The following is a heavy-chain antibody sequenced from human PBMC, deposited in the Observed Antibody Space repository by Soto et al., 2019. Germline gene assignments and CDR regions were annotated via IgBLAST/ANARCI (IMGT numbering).Heavy chain of an antibody. D-gene: IGHD3-3*01. CDR3: AREGGYDFWIPQAGGDFDY. Sequence: EVQLVESGGGLVQPGGSLRLSCAASGFTFSSYEMNWVRQAPGKGLEWVSYISSSGSTIYYADSVKGRFTISRDNAKNSLYLQMNSLRAEDTAVYYCAREGGYDFWIPQAGGDFDYWGQGTLVTVSS. CDR1: GFTFSSYE. CDR2: ISSSGSTI. V-gene: IGHV3-48*03. J-gene: IGHJ4*02.